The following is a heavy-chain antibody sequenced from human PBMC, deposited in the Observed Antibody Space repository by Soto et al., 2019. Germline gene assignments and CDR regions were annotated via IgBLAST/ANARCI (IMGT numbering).Heavy chain of an antibody. CDR1: GFTFSSYW. J-gene: IGHJ4*02. Sequence: GGSLRLSCAASGFTFSSYWVSWVRQAPGKGLEWVANIKQDGSEKYYVDSVKGRFTISRDNAKNSLYLQMNSLRAEDTAVYYCARYRVTGTHFDYWGQGTLVTVSS. D-gene: IGHD1-7*01. CDR2: IKQDGSEK. CDR3: ARYRVTGTHFDY. V-gene: IGHV3-7*01.